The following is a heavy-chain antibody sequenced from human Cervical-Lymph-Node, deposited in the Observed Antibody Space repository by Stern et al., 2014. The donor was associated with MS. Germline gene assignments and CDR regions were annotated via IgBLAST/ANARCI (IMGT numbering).Heavy chain of an antibody. CDR3: ARDTSSPERSDW. D-gene: IGHD1-1*01. J-gene: IGHJ4*02. Sequence: EDQLVESGGGVIQPGGSLRLSCTASGFTVSRDYMTLVRQAPGKGLEWGSLITNVGSTFYTDSVKGRFTISRDDSKNTVYLHMTSLRAEDTAMYYCARDTSSPERSDWWGQGTLVTVSS. CDR1: GFTVSRDY. V-gene: IGHV3-53*01. CDR2: ITNVGST.